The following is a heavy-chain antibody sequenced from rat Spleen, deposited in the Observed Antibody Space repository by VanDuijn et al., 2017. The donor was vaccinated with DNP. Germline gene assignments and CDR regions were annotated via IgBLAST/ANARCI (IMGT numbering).Heavy chain of an antibody. CDR1: RFSFSDYY. Sequence: EVQLVESGGGLVQPGRSLKLSCAASRFSFSDYYMAWVRQAPAKGLEWVAYIGSAAYAPYYGDSVKGRFTISRDNAKSTLYLQMNSLRSEDMATYYCVRWNSGHFDYWGQGVMVTVSS. CDR2: IGSAAYAP. J-gene: IGHJ2*01. V-gene: IGHV5-22*01. D-gene: IGHD4-3*01. CDR3: VRWNSGHFDY.